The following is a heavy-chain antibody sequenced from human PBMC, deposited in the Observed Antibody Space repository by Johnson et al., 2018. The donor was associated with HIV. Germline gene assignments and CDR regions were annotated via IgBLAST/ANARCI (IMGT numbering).Heavy chain of an antibody. J-gene: IGHJ3*02. CDR3: AKGLVYADPDDAFDI. CDR1: GFTFTNAW. D-gene: IGHD2-8*01. CDR2: IKRKTDGGTS. Sequence: VQLVESGGGLVKPGGSLRLSCAASGFTFTNAWMNWVRQAPGKGLECVGRIKRKTDGGTSDYAAPVKGRFTISRDDSKNTLYLQMNSLRAEDTAVYYCAKGLVYADPDDAFDIWGQGTMVTVSP. V-gene: IGHV3-15*01.